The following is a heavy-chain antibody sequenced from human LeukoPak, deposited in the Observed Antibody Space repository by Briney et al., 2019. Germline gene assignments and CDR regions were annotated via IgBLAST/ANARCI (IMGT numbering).Heavy chain of an antibody. Sequence: GGSLRLSCAASGFTFSSNYMSWVRQAPGKGLEWVSVIYSGGSTYYADSVKGRFTISRHNSKNTQYLQMNSLRAEDTAVYYCAREGRSGSYYNYWGQGTLVTVSS. CDR2: IYSGGST. D-gene: IGHD1-26*01. V-gene: IGHV3-53*04. J-gene: IGHJ4*02. CDR1: GFTFSSNY. CDR3: AREGRSGSYYNY.